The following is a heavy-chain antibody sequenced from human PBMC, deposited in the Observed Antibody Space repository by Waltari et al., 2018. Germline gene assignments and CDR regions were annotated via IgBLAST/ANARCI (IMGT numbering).Heavy chain of an antibody. V-gene: IGHV1-18*01. J-gene: IGHJ5*02. CDR2: ISPYNGNA. CDR3: ARGGGPRTVVALTFDL. Sequence: QVQLVQSGAEVKKPGASVKVSCKASGYTFTNFGINWVRQAPGQGLEWMGGISPYNGNADYDHKLQGRVTMTTDTSTNTAFLRLRCLRSDDTAVYYCARGGGPRTVVALTFDLWGQGTLVTVSS. CDR1: GYTFTNFG. D-gene: IGHD3-22*01.